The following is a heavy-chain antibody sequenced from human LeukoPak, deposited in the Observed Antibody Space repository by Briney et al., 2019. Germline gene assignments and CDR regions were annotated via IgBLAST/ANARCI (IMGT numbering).Heavy chain of an antibody. D-gene: IGHD4-11*01. CDR2: ISGSGVNT. J-gene: IGHJ5*01. Sequence: GGSLRLSCAASGFTFSSFAMDWVRQAPGKGLEWVSAISGSGVNTYYADSVRGRFTISRDNSKTTLFLQMNSLRAEDTAVHYCAKDLHDYGNYVGWFDSWGQGTLGTVS. V-gene: IGHV3-23*01. CDR1: GFTFSSFA. CDR3: AKDLHDYGNYVGWFDS.